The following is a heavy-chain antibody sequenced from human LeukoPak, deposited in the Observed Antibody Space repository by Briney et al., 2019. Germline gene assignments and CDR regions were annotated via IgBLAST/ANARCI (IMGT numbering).Heavy chain of an antibody. CDR1: AFTFRNYA. CDR2: ITGSGGNT. V-gene: IGHV3-23*01. Sequence: GASLRLSCVASAFTFRNYAMSWVRQAPGKGLKWVSAITGSGGNTYYADSVKGRFTISRDNSKNTVFLQMNSLRAEDTAVYYCAKWGDYDVLTGYYVSDYWGQGTLVTVSS. J-gene: IGHJ4*02. D-gene: IGHD3-9*01. CDR3: AKWGDYDVLTGYYVSDY.